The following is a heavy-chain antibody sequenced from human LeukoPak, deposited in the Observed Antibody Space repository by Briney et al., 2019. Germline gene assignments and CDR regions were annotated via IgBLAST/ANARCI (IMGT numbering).Heavy chain of an antibody. Sequence: GRSLRLSCAASGFTFSSYAMHWVRQAPGKGLEWVAVISYDGSNKYYADSVKGRFTISRDNAKNSLYLQMNSLRAEDTAVYYCARRREGFDYWGQGTLVTVSS. CDR1: GFTFSSYA. CDR3: ARRREGFDY. V-gene: IGHV3-30-3*01. CDR2: ISYDGSNK. J-gene: IGHJ4*02.